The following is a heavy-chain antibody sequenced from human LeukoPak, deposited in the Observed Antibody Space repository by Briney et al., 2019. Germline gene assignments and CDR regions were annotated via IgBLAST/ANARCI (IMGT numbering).Heavy chain of an antibody. CDR2: IYYTGIT. CDR1: GDSISSYY. CDR3: ARYCSTSGTKAFGI. Sequence: PSETLSLTCTVSGDSISSYYWSWIRQPPGKGLEWIGYIYYTGITKYNPSLKSRVTTSVDTSKNQFSLKLTSVTAADTAVYYCARYCSTSGTKAFGIWGQGTMVTVSS. J-gene: IGHJ3*02. D-gene: IGHD3-10*01. V-gene: IGHV4-59*01.